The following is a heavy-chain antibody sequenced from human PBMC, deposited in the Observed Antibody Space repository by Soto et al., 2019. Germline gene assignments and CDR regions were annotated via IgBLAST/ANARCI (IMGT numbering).Heavy chain of an antibody. CDR3: AKDRNRNYWNYYYYGMDV. D-gene: IGHD1-7*01. CDR1: GFTFSSYG. V-gene: IGHV3-30*18. Sequence: GGSLRLSCAASGFTFSSYGMHWVRQAPGKGLEWVAVISYDGSNKYYADSVKGRFTISRDNSKNTLYLQMNSLRAEDTAVYYCAKDRNRNYWNYYYYGMDVWGQGTTVTVSS. J-gene: IGHJ6*02. CDR2: ISYDGSNK.